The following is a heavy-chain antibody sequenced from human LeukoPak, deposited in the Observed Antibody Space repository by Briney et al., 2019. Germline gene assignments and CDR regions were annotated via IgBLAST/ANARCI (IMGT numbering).Heavy chain of an antibody. CDR1: GFTFSDYY. Sequence: PGGSLRLSCAASGFTFSDYYMSWIRQAPGKGLEWVSYISSSGSTIDYADSVKGRFTISRDNAKNSLYLQMNSLRADDTAVYYCARDRAPHYYDSSGYYVAGAFDIWGQGTMVTVSS. CDR2: ISSSGSTI. J-gene: IGHJ3*02. CDR3: ARDRAPHYYDSSGYYVAGAFDI. V-gene: IGHV3-11*04. D-gene: IGHD3-22*01.